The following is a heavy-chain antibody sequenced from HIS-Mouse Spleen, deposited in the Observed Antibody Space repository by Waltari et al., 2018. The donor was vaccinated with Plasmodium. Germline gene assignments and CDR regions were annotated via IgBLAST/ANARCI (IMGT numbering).Heavy chain of an antibody. CDR3: ASSWYWYFDL. J-gene: IGHJ2*01. CDR2: IKQDGSEK. CDR1: GCTFSSYW. V-gene: IGHV3-7*01. D-gene: IGHD6-13*01. Sequence: EVQLVESGGGLVQPGGSLRLSCAASGCTFSSYWMSWVRQAPGKGLEWVANIKQDGSEKYYVDSVKGRFTISRDNAKNSLYLQMNSLRAEDTAVYYCASSWYWYFDLWGQGTLVTVSS.